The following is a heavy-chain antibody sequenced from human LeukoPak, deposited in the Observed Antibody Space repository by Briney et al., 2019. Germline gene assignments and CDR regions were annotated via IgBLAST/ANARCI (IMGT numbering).Heavy chain of an antibody. CDR2: ISSSGSTI. V-gene: IGHV3-48*03. Sequence: GGSLRLSCAASGFTFSSYEMNWVRQAPGKGLEWVSYISSSGSTIYYADSVKGRFTISRDNSKNTLYLQMNSLRAEDTAVYYCAREGGANNWFDPWGQGTLVTVSS. CDR3: AREGGANNWFDP. D-gene: IGHD1-26*01. CDR1: GFTFSSYE. J-gene: IGHJ5*02.